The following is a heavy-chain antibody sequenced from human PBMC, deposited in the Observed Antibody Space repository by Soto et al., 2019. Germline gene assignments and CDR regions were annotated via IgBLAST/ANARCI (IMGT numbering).Heavy chain of an antibody. D-gene: IGHD1-7*01. Sequence: GGSLRLSCAASGFTFSSYAMSWVRQAPGKGLEWVSAISGSGGSTYYADSAKGRFTISRDNAKNSLYLQMNSLRAEDTAVYYCARGAPSWNYLLHYFDYWGQGTPVTVSS. CDR1: GFTFSSYA. J-gene: IGHJ4*02. V-gene: IGHV3-23*01. CDR3: ARGAPSWNYLLHYFDY. CDR2: ISGSGGST.